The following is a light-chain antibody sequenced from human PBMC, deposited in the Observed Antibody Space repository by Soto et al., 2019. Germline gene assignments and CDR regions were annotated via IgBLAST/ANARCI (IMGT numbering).Light chain of an antibody. Sequence: IQMTQSPSSVSASVGDTVTLSCQTSHGVSGWLAWYQQKPGKAPTLLIYTVSTLQSGVPSRFSGSGSGTDFSRTITTLPPEDFATYFCPQGKTFPFTFGPGTKV. J-gene: IGKJ3*01. CDR1: HGVSGW. CDR3: PQGKTFPFT. V-gene: IGKV1-12*01. CDR2: TVS.